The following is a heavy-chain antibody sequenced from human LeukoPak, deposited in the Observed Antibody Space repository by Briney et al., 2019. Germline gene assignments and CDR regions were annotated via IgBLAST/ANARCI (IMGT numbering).Heavy chain of an antibody. J-gene: IGHJ5*02. D-gene: IGHD3-10*01. Sequence: SETLSLTCTVSGGSISSANYYWGWIRQPPGKGLEWIGSVYNSGSTYYNPSLKSRVIVSLAMSQNQFSLRLTSVTAAGTAVYYCARDTGQYAPGTPGFTRFDPWGQGALVTVSS. CDR3: ARDTGQYAPGTPGFTRFDP. V-gene: IGHV4-39*07. CDR1: GGSISSANYY. CDR2: VYNSGST.